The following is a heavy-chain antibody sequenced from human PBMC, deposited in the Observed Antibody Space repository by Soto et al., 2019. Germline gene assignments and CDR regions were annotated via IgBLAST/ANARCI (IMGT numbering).Heavy chain of an antibody. CDR1: GFTFSDYY. CDR3: ARVGGYDKIINYYYYYYMDV. J-gene: IGHJ6*03. Sequence: GGSLRLSCAASGFTFSDYYMSWIRQAPGKGLEWVSYISSSGSTIYYADSVKGRFTISRDNAKNSLYLQMNSLRAEDTAVYYCARVGGYDKIINYYYYYYMDVWGKGTTVTVSS. CDR2: ISSSGSTI. V-gene: IGHV3-11*01. D-gene: IGHD5-12*01.